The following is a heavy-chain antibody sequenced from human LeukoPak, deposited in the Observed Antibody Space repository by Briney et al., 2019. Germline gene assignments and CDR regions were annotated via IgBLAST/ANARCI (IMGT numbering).Heavy chain of an antibody. D-gene: IGHD5-12*01. CDR2: IYPDDSET. CDR3: ARHRRAGYSGYPLWWFDP. J-gene: IGHJ5*02. CDR1: GYSFTGYW. Sequence: GESLKISCKSSGYSFTGYWIGWVRQMPGKGLEWMGIIYPDDSETRYSPSFQGQVTISADKSISTAYLQWRSLKASDTAMYYCARHRRAGYSGYPLWWFDPWGQGTLVTVSS. V-gene: IGHV5-51*01.